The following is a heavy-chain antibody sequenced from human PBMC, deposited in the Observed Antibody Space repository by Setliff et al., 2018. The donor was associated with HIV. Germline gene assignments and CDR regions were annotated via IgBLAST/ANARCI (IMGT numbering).Heavy chain of an antibody. J-gene: IGHJ6*03. CDR1: GLRFSNHA. D-gene: IGHD2-15*01. Sequence: GGSLRLSCAASGLRFSNHAMSWVRQAPGKGLEWVSVLSGSGGSTYYADSVKGRFTISRDNPKNTLYLQMNSLRPEDTAVYYCAKDRSVRDYNYHYLDVWGKGTTVTVSS. CDR2: LSGSGGST. V-gene: IGHV3-23*01. CDR3: AKDRSVRDYNYHYLDV.